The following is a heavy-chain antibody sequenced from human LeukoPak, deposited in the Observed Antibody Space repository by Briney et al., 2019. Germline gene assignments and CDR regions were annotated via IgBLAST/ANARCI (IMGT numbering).Heavy chain of an antibody. V-gene: IGHV4-59*01. CDR2: IYYSGST. CDR1: GGSLSSYY. CDR3: AREVPGWRLIGTQRQAYYYMDV. D-gene: IGHD2-2*01. J-gene: IGHJ6*03. Sequence: SETLSLTCTVSGGSLSSYYWTWIRRPPGKGLEWIGYIYYSGSTNYNPSLKSRVTISVDTSKNQFSLKLSSVTAADTAVYYCAREVPGWRLIGTQRQAYYYMDVWGKGTTVTISS.